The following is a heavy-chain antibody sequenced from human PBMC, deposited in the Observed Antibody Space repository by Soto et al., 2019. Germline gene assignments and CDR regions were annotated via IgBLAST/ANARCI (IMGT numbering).Heavy chain of an antibody. CDR3: ARSAGXCSSTSXXXYYYGMDV. CDR2: IIPIFGTA. D-gene: IGHD2-2*01. J-gene: IGHJ6*02. V-gene: IGHV1-69*01. CDR1: GGTFSSYA. Sequence: QVQLVQSGAEVKKPGSSVKVSCKASGGTFSSYAISWVRQAPGQGLEWMGGIIPIFGTANYAQKFQGRVTITADESTSTAYMELSSLRSEDTAVYYCARSAGXCSSTSXXXYYYGMDVWGQGTTVTVSS.